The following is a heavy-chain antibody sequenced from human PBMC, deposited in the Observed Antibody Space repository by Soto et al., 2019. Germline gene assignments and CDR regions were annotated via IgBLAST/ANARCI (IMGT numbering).Heavy chain of an antibody. Sequence: QVQVVESGGGVVQPGRSLRLSCAASGFTFSSYGMDWVRQAPGKGLEWVAVIGYDGRNKYYADSVKGRFTISRDNSKNTLYLQMNSLRVEDTAVYYCARDYESAFDIWGQGTMVTVSS. CDR3: ARDYESAFDI. CDR2: IGYDGRNK. J-gene: IGHJ3*02. V-gene: IGHV3-33*01. CDR1: GFTFSSYG. D-gene: IGHD3-16*01.